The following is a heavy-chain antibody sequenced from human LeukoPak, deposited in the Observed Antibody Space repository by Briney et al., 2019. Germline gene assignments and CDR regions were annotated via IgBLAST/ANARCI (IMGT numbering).Heavy chain of an antibody. CDR2: IIPIFGTA. V-gene: IGHV1-69*13. CDR3: ARSAGLVVVAVRFDY. D-gene: IGHD2-15*01. CDR1: GGTFSSYA. Sequence: SVKVSCKASGGTFSSYAISWVRQAPGQGLEWMGGIIPIFGTANYAQKFQGRVTITADESTSTAYMELSRLRSDDTAVYYCARSAGLVVVAVRFDYWGQGTLVTVSS. J-gene: IGHJ4*02.